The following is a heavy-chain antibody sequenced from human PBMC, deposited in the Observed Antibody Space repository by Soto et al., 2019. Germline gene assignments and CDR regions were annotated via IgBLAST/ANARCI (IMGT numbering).Heavy chain of an antibody. CDR1: GFTFTNAW. CDR3: TTEADGYYDILTGYYKMGYFDY. CDR2: IKSRTDGGTM. V-gene: IGHV3-15*01. Sequence: TVGSLRLSCAASGFTFTNAWMSWVRQAPGKGLEWVGRIKSRTDGGTMDYAAPVKGRFTISRDDSKNTLYLQMNSLKTEDTAVYYCTTEADGYYDILTGYYKMGYFDYWGQGTLVTVSS. J-gene: IGHJ4*02. D-gene: IGHD3-9*01.